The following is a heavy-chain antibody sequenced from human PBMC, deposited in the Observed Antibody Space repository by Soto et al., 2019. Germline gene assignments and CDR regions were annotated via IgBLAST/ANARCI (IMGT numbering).Heavy chain of an antibody. V-gene: IGHV4-34*01. CDR1: GGSFSGYY. Sequence: KPSETLSLTCAVYGGSFSGYYWSWIRQPPGKGLEWIGEINHSGSTNYNPSLKSRVTISVDTSKNQFSLKLSSVTAADTAVYYCARGHLRYYDFWSGPRSHWFDPWGQGTLVTVSS. J-gene: IGHJ5*02. D-gene: IGHD3-3*01. CDR3: ARGHLRYYDFWSGPRSHWFDP. CDR2: INHSGST.